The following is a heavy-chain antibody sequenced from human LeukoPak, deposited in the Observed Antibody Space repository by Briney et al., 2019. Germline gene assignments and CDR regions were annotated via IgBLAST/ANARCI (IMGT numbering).Heavy chain of an antibody. D-gene: IGHD2/OR15-2a*01. V-gene: IGHV4-59*01. J-gene: IGHJ5*02. CDR3: ARVSILGMGDWFDP. Sequence: PSETLSLTCTVSGGSISSYYWSWIRQPPGKGLEWIGYIYYSGSTNYNPSLKSRVTISVDTSKNQFSLKLSSVTAADTAVYYCARVSILGMGDWFDPWGQGTLVTVSS. CDR2: IYYSGST. CDR1: GGSISSYY.